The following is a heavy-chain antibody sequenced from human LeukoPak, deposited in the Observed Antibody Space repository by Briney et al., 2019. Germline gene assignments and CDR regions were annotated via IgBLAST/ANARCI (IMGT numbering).Heavy chain of an antibody. J-gene: IGHJ4*02. D-gene: IGHD4-17*01. V-gene: IGHV4-30-2*01. CDR2: IYHSGST. Sequence: PSETLSLTCAVSGGSISSGGYSWSWLRQPPGKGLEWIGYIYHSGSTYYNPSLKSRVTISVDRSKNQFSLKLSSVTAADTAVYYCARGGNYGDYDGYFNYWGQGTLVTVSS. CDR1: GGSISSGGYS. CDR3: ARGGNYGDYDGYFNY.